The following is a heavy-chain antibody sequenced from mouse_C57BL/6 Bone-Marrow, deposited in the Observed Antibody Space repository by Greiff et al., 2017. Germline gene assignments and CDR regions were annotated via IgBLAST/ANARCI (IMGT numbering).Heavy chain of an antibody. D-gene: IGHD1-1*01. CDR1: GYAFSSYW. V-gene: IGHV1-80*01. CDR3: ARSQIYYYGSSFYWYFDV. Sequence: QVQLKESGAELVKPGASVKISCKASGYAFSSYWMNWVKQRPGKGLEWIGQIYPGDGDTNYNGKFKGKATLTADKSSSTAYMQLSSLTSEDSAVYFCARSQIYYYGSSFYWYFDVWGTGTTVTVSS. CDR2: IYPGDGDT. J-gene: IGHJ1*03.